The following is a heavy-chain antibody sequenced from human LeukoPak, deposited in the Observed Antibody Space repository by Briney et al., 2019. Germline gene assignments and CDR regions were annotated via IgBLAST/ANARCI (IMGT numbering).Heavy chain of an antibody. D-gene: IGHD6-19*01. J-gene: IGHJ4*02. CDR3: ARATRTTTIAVAGRSDY. CDR2: ISAYNGNT. V-gene: IGHV1-18*01. Sequence: ASVKVCCKASGYTFTSYGISWVRQAPGQGLEWMGWISAYNGNTNYAQKLQGRVTMTTDTSTSTAYMELRSLRSDDTAVYYCARATRTTTIAVAGRSDYWGQGTLVTVSS. CDR1: GYTFTSYG.